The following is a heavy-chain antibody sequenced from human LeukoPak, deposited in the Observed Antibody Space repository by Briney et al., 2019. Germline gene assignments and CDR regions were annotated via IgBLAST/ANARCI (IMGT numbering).Heavy chain of an antibody. J-gene: IGHJ6*02. Sequence: SVKVSCKASGYTFTSYAISWVRQAPGQGLEWMGGIIPIFGTANYAQKFQGRATITADESTSTAYMELSSLRSEDTAVYYCATAEVGVVVPAASKYYYYGMDVWGQGTTVTVSS. CDR1: GYTFTSYA. D-gene: IGHD2-2*01. V-gene: IGHV1-69*13. CDR3: ATAEVGVVVPAASKYYYYGMDV. CDR2: IIPIFGTA.